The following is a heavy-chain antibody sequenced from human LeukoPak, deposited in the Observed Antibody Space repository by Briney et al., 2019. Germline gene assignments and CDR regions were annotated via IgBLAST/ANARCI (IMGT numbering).Heavy chain of an antibody. CDR1: GFTFSSYW. V-gene: IGHV3-7*01. CDR3: ARDGGYSGYDYYYYGMDV. Sequence: GGSLRLSCAASGFTFSSYWMSWGRAAPGTGLEWVANIKQDGSEKYYVDSVKGRFTISRDNAKNSLYLQMNSLRAEDTAVYYCARDGGYSGYDYYYYGMDVWGQGTTVTVSS. J-gene: IGHJ6*02. D-gene: IGHD5-12*01. CDR2: IKQDGSEK.